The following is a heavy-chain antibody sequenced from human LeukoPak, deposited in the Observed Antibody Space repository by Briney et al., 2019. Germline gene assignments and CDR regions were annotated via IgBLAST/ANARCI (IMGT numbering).Heavy chain of an antibody. CDR3: APNDALDL. Sequence: PSETLSLTCAVYGGSLSPHYWSWIRQPPGKGLEWIGEINHGGSTNYNPSLKSRVSISVDTSKNQFSLRLTSVTAADTAVYYCAPNDALDLWGQGTMVTVSS. CDR1: GGSLSPHY. J-gene: IGHJ3*01. CDR2: INHGGST. V-gene: IGHV4-34*01.